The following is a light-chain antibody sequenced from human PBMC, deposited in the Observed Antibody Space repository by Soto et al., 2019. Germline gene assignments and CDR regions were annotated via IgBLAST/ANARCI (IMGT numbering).Light chain of an antibody. CDR2: GAS. CDR3: QQSYNSPVT. Sequence: DIQMTQSPSSLSASVGDSVTFACRASQSISTYLNWYEQKPGKAPTLLIYGASNLQSGVPSRFSGGGSGTDFPLTISSLQPEDFGTYYCQQSYNSPVTFGGGTKVEIX. CDR1: QSISTY. J-gene: IGKJ4*01. V-gene: IGKV1-39*01.